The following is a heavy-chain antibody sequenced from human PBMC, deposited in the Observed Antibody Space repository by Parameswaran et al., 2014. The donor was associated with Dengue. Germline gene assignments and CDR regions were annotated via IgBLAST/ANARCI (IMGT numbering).Heavy chain of an antibody. Sequence: VRQMPGKGLEWVSYISSRSSTIYYADSVKGRFTISRDNAKNSLYLQMNSLRDEDTAVYYCARAGLLWFGELLDYWSQGTPVTVSS. CDR2: ISSRSSTI. CDR3: ARAGLLWFGELLDY. D-gene: IGHD3-10*01. J-gene: IGHJ4*02. V-gene: IGHV3-48*02.